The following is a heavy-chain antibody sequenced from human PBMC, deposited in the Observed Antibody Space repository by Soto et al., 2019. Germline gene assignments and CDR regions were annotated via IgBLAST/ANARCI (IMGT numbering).Heavy chain of an antibody. J-gene: IGHJ6*02. CDR1: GYTFTGYY. V-gene: IGHV1-2*02. CDR2: INPNSGGT. Sequence: ASVKVSCKASGYTFTGYYMHWVRQAPGQGLEWMGWINPNSGGTNYAQKFQGRVTMTRDTSINTAYMELSRLGSDDTAVYYCAREVIVVVPSAIPRYYYYYGMDVWGQGTTVTVSS. CDR3: AREVIVVVPSAIPRYYYYYGMDV. D-gene: IGHD2-2*01.